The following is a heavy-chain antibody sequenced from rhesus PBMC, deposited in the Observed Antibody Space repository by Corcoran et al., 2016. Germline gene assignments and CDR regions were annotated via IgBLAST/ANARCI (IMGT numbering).Heavy chain of an antibody. CDR2: ISESGGTI. J-gene: IGHJ4*01. D-gene: IGHD6-25*01. CDR3: TRDGAAARFDY. CDR1: GFTFSSYE. Sequence: DVQLVESGGGLVKPGGSLRLSCVASGFTFSSYEMHWVRRPPGKGLEWVSVISESGGTIYYADSVKGRFTISRDNAKNSLFLQMNSLRAEDTAVYYCTRDGAAARFDYWGQGVLVTVSS. V-gene: IGHV3-100*02.